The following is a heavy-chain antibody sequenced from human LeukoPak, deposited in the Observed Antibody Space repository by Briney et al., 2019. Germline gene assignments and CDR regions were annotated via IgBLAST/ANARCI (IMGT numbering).Heavy chain of an antibody. CDR1: GGSISSGDYY. V-gene: IGHV4-30-4*01. CDR2: IYYSGST. Sequence: PSQTLSLTCTVSGGSISSGDYYWSWIRQSPGKGLEWIGYIYYSGSTYYNPSLKSRVTISVDTSKNQFSLKLSSVTAADTAVYYCARALTGTTLDYWGQGTLVTVSS. J-gene: IGHJ4*02. CDR3: ARALTGTTLDY. D-gene: IGHD1-7*01.